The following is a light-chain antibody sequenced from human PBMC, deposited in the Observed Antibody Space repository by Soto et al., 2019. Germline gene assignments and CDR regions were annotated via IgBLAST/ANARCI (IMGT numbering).Light chain of an antibody. CDR1: QTISSW. CDR2: DAS. J-gene: IGKJ5*01. CDR3: QQYDNLST. Sequence: DIQMTQSPSTLSGSVGDRVTITCRASQTISSWLAWYQQKPGKAPKLLIYDASNLETGVPSRFSGSGSGTDFTFTISSLQPEDIATYYCQQYDNLSTFGQGTRLEIK. V-gene: IGKV1-33*01.